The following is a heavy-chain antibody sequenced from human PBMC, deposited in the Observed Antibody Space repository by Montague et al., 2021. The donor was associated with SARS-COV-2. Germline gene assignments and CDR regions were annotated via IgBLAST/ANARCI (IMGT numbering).Heavy chain of an antibody. V-gene: IGHV4-34*01. CDR2: INHSGST. Sequence: SETLSLTCAVYGGSFSGYYWSWIRQPPGKGLEWIGEINHSGSTNYNPSLQSRVTISVDTSKNQFSLKLSSVTAADTAVYYCARVRYYGSGTSLGMAAWGRGTTVTVSS. J-gene: IGHJ6*02. CDR1: GGSFSGYY. CDR3: ARVRYYGSGTSLGMAA. D-gene: IGHD3-10*01.